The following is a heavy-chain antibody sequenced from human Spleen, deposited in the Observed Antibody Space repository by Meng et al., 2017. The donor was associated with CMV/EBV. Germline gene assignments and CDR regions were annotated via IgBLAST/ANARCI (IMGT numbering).Heavy chain of an antibody. CDR1: EFTFSYYW. Sequence: GGSLRLSCAASEFTFSYYWVTWVRQAPGKGLEWVANINEDGSEKYDVDSVKGRFTISRDNAKNSLYLQMNSLRAEDTAVYYCAREQRCYNVLSGYSPAHYFDSWGQGTLVTVSS. V-gene: IGHV3-7*01. CDR2: INEDGSEK. CDR3: AREQRCYNVLSGYSPAHYFDS. J-gene: IGHJ4*02. D-gene: IGHD3-3*01.